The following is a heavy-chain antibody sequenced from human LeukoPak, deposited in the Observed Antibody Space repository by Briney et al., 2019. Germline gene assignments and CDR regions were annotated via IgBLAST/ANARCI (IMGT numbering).Heavy chain of an antibody. Sequence: GGSLRLSCAASGFTVSSNYMSWARQAPGKGLEWVSVIYSGGSTYYADSVKGRFTISRDNSKNTLYLQMNSLRAEDTAVYYCARDGYYYDSSGPRKADYWGQGTLVTVSS. J-gene: IGHJ4*02. CDR3: ARDGYYYDSSGPRKADY. D-gene: IGHD3-22*01. V-gene: IGHV3-53*01. CDR1: GFTVSSNY. CDR2: IYSGGST.